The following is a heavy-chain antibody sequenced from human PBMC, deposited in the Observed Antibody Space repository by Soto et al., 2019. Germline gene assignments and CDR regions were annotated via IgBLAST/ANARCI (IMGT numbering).Heavy chain of an antibody. V-gene: IGHV1-8*01. Sequence: QVQLVQSGAELKKPGASVKVSCKASGYTFSNYAMNWVRQATGQGPEWIGWVNPNNGDTGYAQKFQGRVTLTTDIYTNTAYMRLTSLRSEDTAIYYCGKVSRKGSAIDFDYWGQGTLITVSS. D-gene: IGHD3-10*01. CDR2: VNPNNGDT. J-gene: IGHJ4*02. CDR1: GYTFSNYA. CDR3: GKVSRKGSAIDFDY.